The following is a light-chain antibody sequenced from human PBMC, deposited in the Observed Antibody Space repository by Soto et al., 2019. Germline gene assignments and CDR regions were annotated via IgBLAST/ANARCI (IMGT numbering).Light chain of an antibody. CDR2: DVS. CDR1: SRDVGGYNY. Sequence: QSALTQPASVSGSPGQSITISCTGTSRDVGGYNYVSWYQQHPGKAPKVMIYDVSNRPSGVSNRFSGSKSGNTASLTISGLQAEDEADYYCSSYTSASTPLVFGGGTKLTVL. J-gene: IGLJ2*01. CDR3: SSYTSASTPLV. V-gene: IGLV2-14*01.